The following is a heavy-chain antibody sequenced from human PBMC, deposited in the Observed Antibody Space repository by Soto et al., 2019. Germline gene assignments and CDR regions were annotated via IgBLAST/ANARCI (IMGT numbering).Heavy chain of an antibody. D-gene: IGHD2-8*01. CDR1: GFTFSSYA. J-gene: IGHJ4*02. CDR3: ARDCSGTSGFLFDY. Sequence: QVQLVESGGGVVQPGRSLRLSCAASGFTFSSYAMHWVRQAPGKGLEWVAVVSYEGSKKYYADSVKGRFTISRDNSKNTLYLQMNSLRAEDTAVYYCARDCSGTSGFLFDYLGQGTLVTVSS. CDR2: VSYEGSKK. V-gene: IGHV3-30-3*01.